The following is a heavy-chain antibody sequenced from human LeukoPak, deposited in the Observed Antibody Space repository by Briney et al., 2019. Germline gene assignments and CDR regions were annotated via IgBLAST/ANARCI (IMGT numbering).Heavy chain of an antibody. V-gene: IGHV3-30-3*01. J-gene: IGHJ4*02. Sequence: GGSLRLSCAASGFTFSSYAMHWVRQAPGKGLEWVAVMSYDGSNKYYADSVKGRFSISRDNSKNTLYLQMDSLRGEDTAVYYCAKDFRIGYSAHFDYWGQGALVTVSS. CDR2: MSYDGSNK. CDR1: GFTFSSYA. CDR3: AKDFRIGYSAHFDY. D-gene: IGHD2-21*01.